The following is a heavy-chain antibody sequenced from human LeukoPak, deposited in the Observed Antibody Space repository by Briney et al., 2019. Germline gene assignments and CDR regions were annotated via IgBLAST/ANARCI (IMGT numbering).Heavy chain of an antibody. CDR1: GFTFDDYA. CDR2: ISWNSGSI. J-gene: IGHJ4*02. D-gene: IGHD6-19*01. V-gene: IGHV3-9*01. Sequence: GGSLGLSCAASGFTFDDYAMHWVRQAPGKGLEWVSGISWNSGSIGYADSVKGRFTISRDNAKNSLYLQMNSLRAEDTALYYCAKEVSSGFDYWGQGTLVTVSS. CDR3: AKEVSSGFDY.